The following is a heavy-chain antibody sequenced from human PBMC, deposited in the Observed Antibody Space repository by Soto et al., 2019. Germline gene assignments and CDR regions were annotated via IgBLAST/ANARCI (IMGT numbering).Heavy chain of an antibody. Sequence: ASVKVSCKASGYTFTSYGISWVRQAPGQGLEWMGWISAYNGNTNYAQKLQGRVTITRDTSASTAYMELSSLRSEDTAVYYDFWSGPLSWFDPWGQGTLVTVSS. CDR2: ISAYNGNT. J-gene: IGHJ5*02. D-gene: IGHD3-3*01. V-gene: IGHV1-18*01. CDR3: FWSGPLSWFDP. CDR1: GYTFTSYG.